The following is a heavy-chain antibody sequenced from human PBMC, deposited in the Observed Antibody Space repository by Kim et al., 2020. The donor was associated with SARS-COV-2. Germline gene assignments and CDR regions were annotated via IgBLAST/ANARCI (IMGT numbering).Heavy chain of an antibody. CDR2: ISHIGPDT. D-gene: IGHD3-3*01. J-gene: IGHJ3*02. Sequence: GGSLRLSCAASGFSFSTHSLNWVRQAPGKGLEWLSHISHIGPDTYYADSVRGRFTVSRDNAKNSLYLQMDSLRDDDTAVYYCAADGVGVLPGDGFDIWV. CDR1: GFSFSTHS. V-gene: IGHV3-48*02. CDR3: AADGVGVLPGDGFDI.